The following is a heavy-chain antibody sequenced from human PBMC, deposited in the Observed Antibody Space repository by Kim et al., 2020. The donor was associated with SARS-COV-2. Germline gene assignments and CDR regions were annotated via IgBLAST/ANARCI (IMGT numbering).Heavy chain of an antibody. J-gene: IGHJ6*02. CDR2: IYHSGST. Sequence: SETLSLTCAVSGGSISSSNWWSWVRQPPGKGLEWIGEIYHSGSTNYNPSLKSRVTISVDKSKNQFSLKLSSVTAADTAVYYCARVGLGMVRGVIIYYYYFGMDVWGQGAPVTVSS. CDR1: GGSISSSNW. CDR3: ARVGLGMVRGVIIYYYYFGMDV. D-gene: IGHD3-10*01. V-gene: IGHV4-4*02.